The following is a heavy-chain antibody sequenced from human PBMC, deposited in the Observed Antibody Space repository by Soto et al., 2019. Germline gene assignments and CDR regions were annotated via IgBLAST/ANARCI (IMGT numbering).Heavy chain of an antibody. J-gene: IGHJ4*02. CDR1: GFSLNTYGVG. CDR3: ARALGSWGAYYFDY. D-gene: IGHD3-16*01. Sequence: QITLKESGATLVKPTQTLTLTCTFSGFSLNTYGVGVGWIRQPPGKALEWLALIYWDDDKRYSPSLKSRLTITKDTSKNQVVLTMTNMDPVDTVTYYCARALGSWGAYYFDYWGQGTLVTVSS. CDR2: IYWDDDK. V-gene: IGHV2-5*02.